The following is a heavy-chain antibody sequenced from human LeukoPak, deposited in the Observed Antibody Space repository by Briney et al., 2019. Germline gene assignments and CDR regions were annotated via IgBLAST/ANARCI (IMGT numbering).Heavy chain of an antibody. CDR2: INHSGST. J-gene: IGHJ3*02. D-gene: IGHD6-13*01. V-gene: IGHV4-34*01. Sequence: SETLSLTCAVYGGSFSGYYWNWIRQPPGKGLEWIGEINHSGSTNYNPSLKSRVTISVDKSKNQFSLKLSSVTAADTAVYYCARDERQQLVGGAFDIWGQGTMVTVSS. CDR1: GGSFSGYY. CDR3: ARDERQQLVGGAFDI.